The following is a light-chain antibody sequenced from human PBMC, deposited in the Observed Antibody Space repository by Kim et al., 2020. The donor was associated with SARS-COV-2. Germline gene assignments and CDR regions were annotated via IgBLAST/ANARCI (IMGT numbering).Light chain of an antibody. J-gene: IGLJ3*02. CDR3: AAWDDSLGGHWV. CDR2: ANK. CDR1: VPNNGMKS. V-gene: IGLV1-44*01. Sequence: GITMMCSGSVPNNGMKSVDWYQRFPGTPPKLLMVANKQRPSGVPDRFSGAKSGAAASLAISGLQSEDAADYYCAAWDDSLGGHWVFGGGTQLTVL.